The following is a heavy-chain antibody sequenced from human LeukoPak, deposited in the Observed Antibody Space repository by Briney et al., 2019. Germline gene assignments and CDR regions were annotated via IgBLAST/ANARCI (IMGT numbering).Heavy chain of an antibody. J-gene: IGHJ4*02. CDR3: ARSGVATCHY. D-gene: IGHD3-10*01. CDR2: INPDGGP. Sequence: GGSLRLSCQASGFTFSDYAISWIRQAPGKGLEWVSSINPDGGPFFADSVSGRSTISRDDSRSVVYLQMNTLSAEDTAVYYCARSGVATCHYWGQGILVTVSS. V-gene: IGHV3-23*01. CDR1: GFTFSDYA.